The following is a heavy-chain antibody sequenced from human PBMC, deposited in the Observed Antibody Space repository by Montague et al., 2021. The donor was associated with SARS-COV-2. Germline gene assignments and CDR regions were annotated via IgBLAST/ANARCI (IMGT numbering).Heavy chain of an antibody. J-gene: IGHJ4*02. CDR1: GFTFSSYA. Sequence: SLRLSFSASGFTFSSYAIHWVRQAPGKGLEWVAVISYDGSNKYYADFVRGRFTISRDTSKNTLFLQMNSLRAEDTAVYYCARDPLVTTQRGYFDYWGQGTLVTVSS. D-gene: IGHD4-11*01. CDR2: ISYDGSNK. CDR3: ARDPLVTTQRGYFDY. V-gene: IGHV3-30*04.